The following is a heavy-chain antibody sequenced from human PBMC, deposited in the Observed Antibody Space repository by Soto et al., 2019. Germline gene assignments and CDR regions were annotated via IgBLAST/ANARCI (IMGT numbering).Heavy chain of an antibody. CDR3: SQVLTCCGGGTCYHSVNYMDV. V-gene: IGHV2-5*02. Sequence: QITLKESGPTLVKPTQTLTLTCTFSGFSLSTPAVSVAWIRQPPGKALEWRALIYCDDDKRSSPSLKSRLTITKDTSKYQAVLTTTNSDPVNTATYYCSQVLTCCGGGTCYHSVNYMDVWGEATTVTVSS. J-gene: IGHJ6*03. CDR1: GFSLSTPAVS. D-gene: IGHD2-21*01. CDR2: IYCDDDK.